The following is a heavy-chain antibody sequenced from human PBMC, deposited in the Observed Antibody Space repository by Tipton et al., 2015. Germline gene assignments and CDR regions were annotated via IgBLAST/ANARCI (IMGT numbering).Heavy chain of an antibody. CDR3: ATHRGGRMVFRLVLGTLHDGSAMDI. CDR1: GFTFSDYW. V-gene: IGHV3-7*03. J-gene: IGHJ6*02. D-gene: IGHD3/OR15-3a*01. CDR2: IKHDGSEK. Sequence: GSLRLSCLGSGFTFSDYWMTWVRQAPGKGLEWVANIKHDGSEKYYAASVEGRFTISRDNGGSSLFLQMNALRVEDTAVYYCATHRGGRMVFRLVLGTLHDGSAMDIWGQGTTVTVSS.